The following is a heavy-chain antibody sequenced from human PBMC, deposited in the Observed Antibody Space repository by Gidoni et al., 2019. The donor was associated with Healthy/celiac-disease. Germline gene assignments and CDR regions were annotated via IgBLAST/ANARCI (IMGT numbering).Heavy chain of an antibody. Sequence: QVQLVESVGGVVQPGRSLRLSCAASGFPFSSYGMHWVRQAPGKGLEWVAVIWYDGSNKYYADSVKGRFTISRDNSKNTLYLQMNSLRAEDTAVYYCARNMGYCSSTSCYATGGFDYWGQGTLVTVSS. D-gene: IGHD2-2*01. CDR3: ARNMGYCSSTSCYATGGFDY. CDR2: IWYDGSNK. CDR1: GFPFSSYG. V-gene: IGHV3-33*01. J-gene: IGHJ4*02.